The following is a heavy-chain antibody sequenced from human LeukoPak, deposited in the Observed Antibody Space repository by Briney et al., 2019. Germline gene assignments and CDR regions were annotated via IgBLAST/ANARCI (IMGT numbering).Heavy chain of an antibody. J-gene: IGHJ3*02. Sequence: SETLPLTCTVSGGSISSYYWSWIRQPPGKGLEWIGYIYYSGSTNYNPSLKSRVTISVDTSKNQFSLKLSSVTAADTAVYYCARADRVAYYDSSGYYEGVGAFDIWGQGTMVTVSS. CDR3: ARADRVAYYDSSGYYEGVGAFDI. CDR1: GGSISSYY. D-gene: IGHD3-22*01. V-gene: IGHV4-59*01. CDR2: IYYSGST.